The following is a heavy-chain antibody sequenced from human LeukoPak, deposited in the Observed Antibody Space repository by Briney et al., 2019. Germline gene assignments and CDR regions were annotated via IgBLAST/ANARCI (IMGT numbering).Heavy chain of an antibody. CDR1: SYSTSSGYY. CDR2: IFQSGVT. CDR3: ARVAVGVTKSFDY. V-gene: IGHV4-38-2*01. J-gene: IGHJ4*02. Sequence: SETLSLTCAVSSYSTSSGYYWGWIRQPPGKGLEWIGSIFQSGVTYYNPSLKSRVTISVDTSKNQFSLKLSSLTAADTAVYYCARVAVGVTKSFDYWGQGTLVTVSS. D-gene: IGHD1-26*01.